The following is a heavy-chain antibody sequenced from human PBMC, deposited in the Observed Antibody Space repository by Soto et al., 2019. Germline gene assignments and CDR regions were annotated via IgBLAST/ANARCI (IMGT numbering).Heavy chain of an antibody. CDR1: GFTFSNAW. CDR2: IKSQTDGGTT. D-gene: IGHD4-17*01. V-gene: IGHV3-15*01. Sequence: EVRLVESGGGLVKPGGSLRLSCAASGFTFSNAWMSWVRQAPGKGLEWVGRIKSQTDGGTTHYAAPVKARFTISRDDSRNTVYLQMSSLKTDDTAMYYCTTVGYRDYGLALAVWGQGTLVTVSS. CDR3: TTVGYRDYGLALAV. J-gene: IGHJ3*01.